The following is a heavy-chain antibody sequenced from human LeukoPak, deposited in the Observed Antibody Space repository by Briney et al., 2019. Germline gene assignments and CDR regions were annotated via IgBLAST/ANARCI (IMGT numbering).Heavy chain of an antibody. D-gene: IGHD3-16*02. CDR2: IYYSGST. CDR3: ARLIITFGGVIAPNWFDP. J-gene: IGHJ5*02. CDR1: GGSISSYY. V-gene: IGHV4-59*12. Sequence: SETPSLTCTVSGGSISSYYWSWIRQPPGKGLEWIGYIYYSGSTNYNPSLKSRVTISVDTSKNQFSLKLSSVTAADTAVYYCARLIITFGGVIAPNWFDPWGQGTLVTVSS.